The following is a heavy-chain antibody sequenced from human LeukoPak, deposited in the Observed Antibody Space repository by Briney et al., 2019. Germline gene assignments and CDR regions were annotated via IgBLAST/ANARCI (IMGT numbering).Heavy chain of an antibody. J-gene: IGHJ3*02. CDR2: IRYDGSNK. Sequence: GGSLRLSCAASGFTFSSYGMHWVRQAPGKGLEWVAFIRYDGSNKYYADSVKGRFTISRDNSKNTLYLQMNSLRAEDTAVYYCAKGERNCSSTSCYPDDAFDIWGQGTMVTVSS. CDR1: GFTFSSYG. V-gene: IGHV3-30*02. D-gene: IGHD2-2*01. CDR3: AKGERNCSSTSCYPDDAFDI.